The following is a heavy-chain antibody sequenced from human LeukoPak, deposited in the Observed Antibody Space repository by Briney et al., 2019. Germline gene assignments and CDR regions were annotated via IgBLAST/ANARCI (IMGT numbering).Heavy chain of an antibody. CDR3: AKGNYDFWSGYPGLSYFDY. J-gene: IGHJ4*02. Sequence: GGSLRLSCAASGFTFSCYAMSWVRQAPGKGLEWVSAISGSGVATYYADSVKGRFTISRDNSKNTLYLQMNSLRAGDTAVYYCAKGNYDFWSGYPGLSYFDYWGQGTLVTVSS. CDR2: ISGSGVAT. D-gene: IGHD3-3*01. V-gene: IGHV3-23*01. CDR1: GFTFSCYA.